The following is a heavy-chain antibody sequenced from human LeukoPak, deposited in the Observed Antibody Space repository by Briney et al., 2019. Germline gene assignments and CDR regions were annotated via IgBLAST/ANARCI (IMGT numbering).Heavy chain of an antibody. CDR2: IIPIFGTA. D-gene: IGHD3-22*01. V-gene: IGHV1-69*05. J-gene: IGHJ5*02. CDR1: GGTFSSHA. Sequence: ASVKVSCKASGGTFSSHAISWVRQAPGQGLEWMGGIIPIFGTANYAQKFQGRVTITTDESTSIAYMELSSLRSEDTAVYYCARLYYDSSEFDPWGQGTLVTVSS. CDR3: ARLYYDSSEFDP.